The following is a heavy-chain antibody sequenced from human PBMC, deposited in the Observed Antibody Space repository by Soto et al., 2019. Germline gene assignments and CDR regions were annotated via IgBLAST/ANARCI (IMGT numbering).Heavy chain of an antibody. D-gene: IGHD5-18*01. J-gene: IGHJ6*02. CDR3: ARFVMDTAMEPYYYGMDV. Sequence: SETLSLTCAVYGGSFSGYYWSWIRQPPGKGLEWIGEINHSGSTNYNPSLKSRVTISVDTSKNQFSLKLSSVTAADMAVYYCARFVMDTAMEPYYYGMDVWGQGTTVTVSS. V-gene: IGHV4-34*01. CDR1: GGSFSGYY. CDR2: INHSGST.